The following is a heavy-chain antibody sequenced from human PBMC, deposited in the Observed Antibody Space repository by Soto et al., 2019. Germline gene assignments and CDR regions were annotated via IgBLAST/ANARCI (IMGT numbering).Heavy chain of an antibody. Sequence: QLHLVQSGAVVKKPGASVTVSCSASGYPVTAYYMHWVRQAPGRGLEWMGGINPATGAAKYTQTLQGGATWRTDTSTSTVFTGLCGLTSQATAVFYCVRGGGVGVAGSAAFDMWGQGTLVTVSS. D-gene: IGHD3-3*01. CDR2: INPATGAA. J-gene: IGHJ3*02. V-gene: IGHV1-2*02. CDR1: GYPVTAYY. CDR3: VRGGGVGVAGSAAFDM.